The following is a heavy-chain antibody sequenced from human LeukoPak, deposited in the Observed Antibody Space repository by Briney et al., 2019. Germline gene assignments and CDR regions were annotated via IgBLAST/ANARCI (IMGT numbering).Heavy chain of an antibody. D-gene: IGHD2-15*01. CDR3: ARGVVVVVAATNPHFDY. J-gene: IGHJ4*02. V-gene: IGHV3-30-3*01. CDR2: ISYDGSNK. Sequence: GGSLRLSCAASGFTFSSYAMHWVRQAPGKGLEWVAVISYDGSNKYYADSVKGRFTISRDNSKNTLYLQMNSLRAEDTAVYYCARGVVVVVAATNPHFDYWGQGTLVTVSS. CDR1: GFTFSSYA.